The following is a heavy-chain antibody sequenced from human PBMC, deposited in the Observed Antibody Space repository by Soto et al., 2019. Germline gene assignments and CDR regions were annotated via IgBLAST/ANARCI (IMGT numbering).Heavy chain of an antibody. J-gene: IGHJ5*02. V-gene: IGHV4-59*01. D-gene: IGHD2-15*01. CDR1: GGSIISYY. CDR3: ARDRCSGGSCQTSWFDP. CDR2: IYYSGST. Sequence: PSETLSLTCTVSGGSIISYYWSWIRQPPGKGLEWIGYIYYSGSTNYNPSLKSRVTISVDTSKNQFSLKLSSVTAADTAVYYCARDRCSGGSCQTSWFDPWGQGTLVTVSS.